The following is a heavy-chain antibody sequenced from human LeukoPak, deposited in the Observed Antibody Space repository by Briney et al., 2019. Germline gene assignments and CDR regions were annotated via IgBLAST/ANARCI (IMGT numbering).Heavy chain of an antibody. CDR3: ATYRQVLLPFES. Sequence: PGGSLRLSCAASGFTFSSYAMSWVRQAPGKGLEWVSAISGSGGSTYFADSVKGRFTISRDNSKNTLYLQMNSLRAEDTAVYYCATYRQVLLPFESWGQGTLVTVSS. J-gene: IGHJ4*02. CDR1: GFTFSSYA. D-gene: IGHD2-8*02. CDR2: ISGSGGST. V-gene: IGHV3-23*01.